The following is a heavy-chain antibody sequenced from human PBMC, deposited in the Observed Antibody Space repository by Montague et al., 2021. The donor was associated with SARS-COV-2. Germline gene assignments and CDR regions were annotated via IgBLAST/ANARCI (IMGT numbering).Heavy chain of an antibody. CDR2: MFTSGST. CDR3: VREGGSMTFDY. V-gene: IGHV4-61*02. CDR1: GASISNPTYS. D-gene: IGHD1-26*01. J-gene: IGHJ4*02. Sequence: TLSFTCTVSGASISNPTYSWGWIRQPAGKELEWIGRMFTSGSTTYNPSLKSRVTISVDTSKNQFSLRLNSVTAAGTAVYYCVREGGSMTFDYWGQGILVTVSS.